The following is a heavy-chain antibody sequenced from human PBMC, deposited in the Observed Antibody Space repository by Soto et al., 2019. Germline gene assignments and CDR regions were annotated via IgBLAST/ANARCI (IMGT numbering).Heavy chain of an antibody. Sequence: QLQLQESGSGLVKPSQTLSLTCAVSGGSISSGGYSWSWIRQPPGKGLEWIGYIYHSGSTYYNPSPXSRXPRSVDRSKNQFSLTLSSVTAADTAVYYCARVPGPWGQGTTVTVSS. J-gene: IGHJ6*02. CDR2: IYHSGST. V-gene: IGHV4-30-2*01. CDR1: GGSISSGGYS. CDR3: ARVPGP.